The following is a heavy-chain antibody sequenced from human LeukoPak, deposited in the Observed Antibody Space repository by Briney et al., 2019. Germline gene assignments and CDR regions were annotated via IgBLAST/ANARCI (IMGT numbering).Heavy chain of an antibody. CDR3: ARGFLRTVVTPGY. CDR2: MNPNSGNT. CDR1: GYTFTSYD. V-gene: IGHV1-8*01. J-gene: IGHJ4*02. D-gene: IGHD4-23*01. Sequence: GASVKVSRKASGYTFTSYDINWVRQATGQGLEWMGWMNPNSGNTGYAQKFQGRVTMTRNTSISTAYMELSSLRSEDTAVYYCARGFLRTVVTPGYWGQGTLVTVSS.